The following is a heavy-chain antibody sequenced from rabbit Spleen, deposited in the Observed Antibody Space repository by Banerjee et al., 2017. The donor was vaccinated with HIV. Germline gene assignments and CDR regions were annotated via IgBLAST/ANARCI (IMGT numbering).Heavy chain of an antibody. CDR1: GFSFSSGYD. Sequence: QQLVESGGGLVKPGASLTLTGKASGFSFSSGYDMCWVRQAPGKGLEWIACIYTGNSKTYYASWAKGRFTISKTSSATVTLQMTSLTVADTATYFCARDAGRGDYIDGVFNLWGPGTLVTVS. CDR3: ARDAGRGDYIDGVFNL. D-gene: IGHD8-1*01. CDR2: IYTGNSKT. V-gene: IGHV1S40*01. J-gene: IGHJ4*01.